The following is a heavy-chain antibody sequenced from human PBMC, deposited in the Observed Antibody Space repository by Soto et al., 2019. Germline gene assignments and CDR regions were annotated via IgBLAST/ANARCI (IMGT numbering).Heavy chain of an antibody. CDR2: TYYSGST. D-gene: IGHD3-10*02. J-gene: IGHJ6*02. CDR1: GGSISSDGNY. Sequence: QVQLQESGPGLVKSSQTLSLTCTVSGGSISSDGNYWSWIRQHPGKGLEWIGYTYYSGSTNYNPSLKSRVTISVDTSKNQFSLKLNSVTAADTAVYYCARARIVRGIIYYYGMDVWGQGTTVTVSS. CDR3: ARARIVRGIIYYYGMDV. V-gene: IGHV4-31*03.